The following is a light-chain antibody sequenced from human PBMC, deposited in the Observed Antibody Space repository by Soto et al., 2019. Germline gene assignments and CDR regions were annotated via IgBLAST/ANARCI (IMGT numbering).Light chain of an antibody. CDR1: QTVRNNY. CDR2: DAS. V-gene: IGKV3-20*01. Sequence: VLTQTPGTLSLSPGERATLSCRASQTVRNNYLAWYQQKPGQAPRLLIYDASSRATGIPDRFSGGGSGTDFTLTISRLEPEDFAVYYCQQFSSYPLPFGGGTKVDI. CDR3: QQFSSYPLP. J-gene: IGKJ4*01.